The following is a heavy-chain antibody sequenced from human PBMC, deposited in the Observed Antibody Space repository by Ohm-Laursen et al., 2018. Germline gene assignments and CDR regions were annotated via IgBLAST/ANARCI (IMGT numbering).Heavy chain of an antibody. V-gene: IGHV3-7*01. D-gene: IGHD2/OR15-2a*01. CDR3: ATYHCGNSAFRD. CDR2: IKGDGSET. J-gene: IGHJ4*02. CDR1: GFNFINYA. Sequence: SLRLSCAASGFNFINYAMSWVRQTPGKGLEWVANIKGDGSETHYVDSVKGRFTISRDNGKNSLYLQMSNLRGEDTAVYYCATYHCGNSAFRDWGQGSLVTVSS.